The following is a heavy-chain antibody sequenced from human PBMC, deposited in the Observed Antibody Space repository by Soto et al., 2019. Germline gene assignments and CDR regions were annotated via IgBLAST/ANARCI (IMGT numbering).Heavy chain of an antibody. V-gene: IGHV3-23*01. CDR3: TTAQTYYYDSSVLWWFDP. CDR1: GFTFSSYT. Sequence: PGGSLRLSCAASGFTFSSYTMAWVRQAPGKGLEWVSAISDSGGSPYYADTVQGSFTISRDNSKNTLFLLMNSLRAEDTAVYYFTTAQTYYYDSSVLWWFDPWGQGTLVTVSS. CDR2: ISDSGGSP. J-gene: IGHJ5*02. D-gene: IGHD3-22*01.